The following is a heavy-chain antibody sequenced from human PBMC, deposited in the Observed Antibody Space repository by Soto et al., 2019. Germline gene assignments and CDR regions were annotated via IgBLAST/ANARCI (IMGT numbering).Heavy chain of an antibody. CDR2: LSGGGGST. CDR3: AKATRYDVLLTWHRGGYYYYMDV. V-gene: IGHV3-23*01. CDR1: GFTFTTYA. J-gene: IGHJ6*03. D-gene: IGHD3-9*01. Sequence: EVQLLESGGGLVQPGGSLRLSCAASGFTFTTYAMSWVRQAPGKGLEWVSGLSGGGGSTYYADSVKGRFTISRDNSKNTLYLQMNSLRVEDTAVDYCAKATRYDVLLTWHRGGYYYYMDVWGKGTTVTVSS.